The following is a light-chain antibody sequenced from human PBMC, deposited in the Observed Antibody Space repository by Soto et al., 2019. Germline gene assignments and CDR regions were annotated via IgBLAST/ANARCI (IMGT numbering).Light chain of an antibody. V-gene: IGKV3-20*01. CDR1: QTVRNNY. CDR2: DAS. CDR3: QQFSSSPRT. Sequence: FVLTQSPGTLSLSPGERATLSCRASQTVRNNYLAWYQQKPGQAPRLLIYDASSRATGIPGRFSGGGSGTDFTLTISRLEPEDFAVYYCQQFSSSPRTFGQGTKVDIK. J-gene: IGKJ1*01.